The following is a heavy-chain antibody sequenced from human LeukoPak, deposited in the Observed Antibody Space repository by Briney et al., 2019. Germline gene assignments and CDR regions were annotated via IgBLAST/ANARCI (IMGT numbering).Heavy chain of an antibody. CDR3: ARSSGKNSCFDP. Sequence: SETLSLTCTVSGGSISSSSYYWGWIRQPPGMGLEWIGSIYYSGSTYYNPSLKSRVTISVDTSKNQFSLKLSSVTAADTGVYYCARSSGKNSCFDPWGQGTLVTVSS. CDR1: GGSISSSSYY. D-gene: IGHD4-23*01. CDR2: IYYSGST. V-gene: IGHV4-39*01. J-gene: IGHJ5*02.